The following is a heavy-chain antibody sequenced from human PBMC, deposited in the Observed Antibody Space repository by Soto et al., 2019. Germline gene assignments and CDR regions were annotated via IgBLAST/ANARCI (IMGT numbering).Heavy chain of an antibody. D-gene: IGHD5-12*01. CDR3: ARHRRDSGTYSGYDLGWFDP. CDR1: GGSISSSSYY. Sequence: SETLSLTCTVSGGSISSSSYYWGWIRQPPGKGLEWIGSIYYSGSTYYNPSLKSRVTISVDTSKNQFSLKLSSVTAADTAVYYCARHRRDSGTYSGYDLGWFDPWGQGTLVTVSS. CDR2: IYYSGST. V-gene: IGHV4-39*01. J-gene: IGHJ5*02.